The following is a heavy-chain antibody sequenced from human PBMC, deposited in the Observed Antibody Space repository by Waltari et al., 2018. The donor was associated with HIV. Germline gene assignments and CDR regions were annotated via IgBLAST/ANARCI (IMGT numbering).Heavy chain of an antibody. Sequence: QLQLQESGSGLVQPSQTLPLTCAVPGGSISSGGYSWSWIRQPPGKGLEGIGYMYHSGITYDNPSLKSRVTISVVRSENQFSLELSSVTAADTAVYYCDRGAWARGTPPPWYVDLWGRGTLVTVST. D-gene: IGHD7-27*01. CDR2: MYHSGIT. V-gene: IGHV4-30-2*01. CDR3: DRGAWARGTPPPWYVDL. CDR1: GGSISSGGYS. J-gene: IGHJ2*01.